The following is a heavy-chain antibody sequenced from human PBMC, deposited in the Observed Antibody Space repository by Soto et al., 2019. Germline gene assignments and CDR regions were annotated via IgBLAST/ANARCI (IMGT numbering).Heavy chain of an antibody. CDR1: GYTFTSYG. D-gene: IGHD3-10*01. CDR3: ARDSPARQHLWFGEPHYYCGMDV. Sequence: QVQLVQSGAEVKKPGASVKVSCKASGYTFTSYGISWVRQAPGQGLEWMAGISAYNGNTNYAQKLQGRVTMTTDTSTSSAYMELRSLRSDDTAVYYCARDSPARQHLWFGEPHYYCGMDVWGQGTTVTVSS. CDR2: ISAYNGNT. V-gene: IGHV1-18*01. J-gene: IGHJ6*02.